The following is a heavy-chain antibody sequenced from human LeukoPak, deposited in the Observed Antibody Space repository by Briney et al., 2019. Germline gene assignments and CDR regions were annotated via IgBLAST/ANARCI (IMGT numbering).Heavy chain of an antibody. Sequence: GGSLRLSCAASGFTVSSNYMSWVRQAPGKGLEWVSVIYSGGSTYYADSVKDRFTISRHNSKNTLYLQMNSLRAEDTAVYYCERAGRRGYSGYVLVWDYWGQGTLVTVSS. D-gene: IGHD5-12*01. CDR2: IYSGGST. CDR1: GFTVSSNY. CDR3: ERAGRRGYSGYVLVWDY. J-gene: IGHJ4*02. V-gene: IGHV3-53*04.